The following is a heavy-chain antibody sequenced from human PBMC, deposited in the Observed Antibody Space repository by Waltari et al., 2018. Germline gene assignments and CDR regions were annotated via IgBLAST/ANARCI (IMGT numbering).Heavy chain of an antibody. J-gene: IGHJ6*02. Sequence: QVQLQQWGAGLLKPSETLSLTCAVYGGSFSGYYWSWIRQPPGKGLEWIGEINHSGSTNYNPSLKSRVTISVDTSKNQFSLKLSSVTAADTAVYYCARLQQLVLNYYYGMDVWGQGTTVTVSS. CDR2: INHSGST. CDR1: GGSFSGYY. CDR3: ARLQQLVLNYYYGMDV. V-gene: IGHV4-34*01. D-gene: IGHD6-13*01.